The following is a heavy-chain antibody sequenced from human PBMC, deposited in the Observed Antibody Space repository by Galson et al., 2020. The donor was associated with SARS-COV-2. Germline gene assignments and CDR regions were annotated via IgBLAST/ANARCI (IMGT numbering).Heavy chain of an antibody. J-gene: IGHJ4*02. CDR1: GFTFSNAW. V-gene: IGHV3-15*01. Sequence: GESLKISCAASGFTFSNAWMSWVRQAPGKGLEWVGRIKSKTDGGTTDYAAPVKGRFTISRDDSKNTLYLQINSLKTEDTAVYFCTRQRSGSYSLFFDYWGQGTLVTVSS. D-gene: IGHD1-26*01. CDR3: TRQRSGSYSLFFDY. CDR2: IKSKTDGGTT.